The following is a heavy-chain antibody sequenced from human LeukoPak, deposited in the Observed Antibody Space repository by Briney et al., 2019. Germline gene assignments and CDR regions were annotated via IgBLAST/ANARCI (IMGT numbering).Heavy chain of an antibody. CDR1: GYTFTSYY. CDR3: ARSEVVAATGFDY. V-gene: IGHV1-46*01. J-gene: IGHJ4*02. D-gene: IGHD2-15*01. Sequence: GASVNVSCKASGYTFTSYYMHWVRQAPGQGLEWMGIINPSGGSTSYAQKFQGRVTMTRDMSTSTVYMELSSLRSEDTAVYYCARSEVVAATGFDYWGQGTLVTVSS. CDR2: INPSGGST.